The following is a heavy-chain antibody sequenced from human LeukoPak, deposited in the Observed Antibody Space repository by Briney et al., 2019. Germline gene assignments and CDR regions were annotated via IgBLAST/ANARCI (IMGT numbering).Heavy chain of an antibody. D-gene: IGHD3-3*01. V-gene: IGHV3-21*01. CDR2: ISSSSSYI. CDR1: GFTFSSYS. Sequence: GGSLRLSCAASGFTFSSYSMNWVRQAPGKGLEWVSSISSSSSYIYYADSVKGRFTISRDNAKNSLYLQMNSLRAEDTAVYYCARERGIFGVVIVYYFDYWGQGTLVTVSS. CDR3: ARERGIFGVVIVYYFDY. J-gene: IGHJ4*02.